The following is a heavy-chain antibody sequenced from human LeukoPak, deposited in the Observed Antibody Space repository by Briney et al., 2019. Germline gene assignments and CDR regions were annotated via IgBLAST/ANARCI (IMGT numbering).Heavy chain of an antibody. J-gene: IGHJ4*02. CDR2: ISGSGGST. D-gene: IGHD2-2*01. CDR3: ARDKKYQFDY. CDR1: GFTFSSYA. Sequence: GGSLRLSCAASGFTFSSYAMSWVRQAPGKGLEWVSAISGSGGSTYYADSVKGRFTISRDNSKNNLYLQMNSLRAEDTAIYYCARDKKYQFDYWGQGTLVTVSS. V-gene: IGHV3-23*01.